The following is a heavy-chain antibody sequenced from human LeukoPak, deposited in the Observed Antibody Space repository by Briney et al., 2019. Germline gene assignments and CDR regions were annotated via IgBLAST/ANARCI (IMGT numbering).Heavy chain of an antibody. Sequence: LAISVSGGSTYYAASVKGRFTISRDNSKNTLYLQMNRQRAEDTAVYYCAKHPIVVVPAANYWGQGTLVTVSS. V-gene: IGHV3-23*01. CDR2: ISVSGGST. CDR3: AKHPIVVVPAANY. J-gene: IGHJ4*02. D-gene: IGHD2-2*01.